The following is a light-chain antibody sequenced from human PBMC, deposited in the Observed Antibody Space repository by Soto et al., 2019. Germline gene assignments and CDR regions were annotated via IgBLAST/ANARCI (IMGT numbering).Light chain of an antibody. CDR3: QQVYGHPPA. J-gene: IGKJ5*01. V-gene: IGKV1-27*01. CDR1: QGISRY. CDR2: SAS. Sequence: DTQMTQSPSSRSASVGEGVTITGRATQGISRYLAWYQQKPGEVPKLLIHSASTLRSGVPSRFSGSGSGTDFTLTISSLQPEDVATYFCQQVYGHPPAFGPGTRLEI.